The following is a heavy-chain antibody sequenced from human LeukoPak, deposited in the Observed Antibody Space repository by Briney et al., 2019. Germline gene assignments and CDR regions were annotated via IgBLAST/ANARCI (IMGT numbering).Heavy chain of an antibody. J-gene: IGHJ4*02. Sequence: SGTLSLTCGVSGGSISSTNWWRWVRQPPGQGLEWIGEISLSGVTNYNPSLKSRVTMSLDRSKNHLSLTLTSVTAADTAVYYCSRESGAFSPFGYWGQGTLVTVSS. CDR3: SRESGAFSPFGY. CDR1: GGSISSTNW. CDR2: ISLSGVT. V-gene: IGHV4-4*02. D-gene: IGHD1-26*01.